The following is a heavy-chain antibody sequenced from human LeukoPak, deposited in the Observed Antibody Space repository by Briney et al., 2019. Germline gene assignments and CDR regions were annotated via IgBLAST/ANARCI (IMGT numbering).Heavy chain of an antibody. CDR3: ARTTMVRGTYYMDV. CDR1: GGSISSNYYY. D-gene: IGHD3-10*01. J-gene: IGHJ6*03. CDR2: IYTSGKT. Sequence: SESLSPTCAVSGGSISSNYYYWSWIRQPAGKGLQWIGHIYTSGKTNYNPSLESRLTISVDTSKNQFSLKLSSVTAADTAVYYCARTTMVRGTYYMDVWGKGTTVTISS. V-gene: IGHV4-61*09.